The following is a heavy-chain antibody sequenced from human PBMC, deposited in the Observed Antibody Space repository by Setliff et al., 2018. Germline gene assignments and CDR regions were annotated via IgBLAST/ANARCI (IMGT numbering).Heavy chain of an antibody. CDR2: IHQDGSER. J-gene: IGHJ4*02. Sequence: PRLSCAASGFTFGSYWMTWVCQAPEKGLEWVANIHQDGSERHYVDSVKGRFTISRDNAKNSLFLQMNILEVEDTAVYYCVRDWASGDDHWGRGTLVTVSS. V-gene: IGHV3-7*01. CDR1: GFTFGSYW. CDR3: VRDWASGDDH. D-gene: IGHD3-10*01.